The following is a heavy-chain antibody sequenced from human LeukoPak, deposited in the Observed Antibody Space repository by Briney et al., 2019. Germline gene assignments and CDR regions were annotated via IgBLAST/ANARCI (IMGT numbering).Heavy chain of an antibody. D-gene: IGHD3-22*01. CDR3: ARGFDYYDSSPLGY. J-gene: IGHJ4*02. V-gene: IGHV1-2*02. CDR2: INPKSGGT. Sequence: ASVKVSCKASGYTFTGYYIHWVRQAPGQGLEWLGWINPKSGGTNYARKFQGSVTMTRDTSISTAYMELTRLRSDDTAMYYCARGFDYYDSSPLGYWGQGTLVTVSS. CDR1: GYTFTGYY.